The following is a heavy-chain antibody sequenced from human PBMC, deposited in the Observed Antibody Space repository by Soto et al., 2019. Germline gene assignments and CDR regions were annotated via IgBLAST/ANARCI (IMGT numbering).Heavy chain of an antibody. Sequence: QVQLVQSGAEVKKPGSSVKVSCTASGGTFSNSAISWVRQAPGQGLDWMGGIIPIFGVAHYAQKFQGRVTITADESTSTASMELSSLRSEDTAMYYCAREVGATTYYYYAMDVWGQGTTVTVSS. D-gene: IGHD1-26*01. CDR3: AREVGATTYYYYAMDV. J-gene: IGHJ6*02. V-gene: IGHV1-69*19. CDR1: GGTFSNSA. CDR2: IIPIFGVA.